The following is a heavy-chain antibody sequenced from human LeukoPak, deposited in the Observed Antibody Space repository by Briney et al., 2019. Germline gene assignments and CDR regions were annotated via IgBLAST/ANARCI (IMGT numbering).Heavy chain of an antibody. V-gene: IGHV3-43*01. Sequence: GALSLSFAASGFTFDDYTMNWVRQAPGKGLEWVSLISWDGDRTYYADSVKGRFSISRDNSKNSLYLQMNSLRGEDSALYYCAKGKRVGALSTGLDHWGQGTLVTVSS. D-gene: IGHD1-26*01. CDR1: GFTFDDYT. J-gene: IGHJ4*02. CDR3: AKGKRVGALSTGLDH. CDR2: ISWDGDRT.